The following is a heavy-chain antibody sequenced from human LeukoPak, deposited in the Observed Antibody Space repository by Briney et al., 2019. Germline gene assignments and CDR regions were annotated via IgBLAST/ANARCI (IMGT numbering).Heavy chain of an antibody. J-gene: IGHJ4*02. CDR2: VYDSWNN. CDR1: GDSINSGNSL. CDR3: ASYFVGNGGRGY. Sequence: PSDTVSLTCTVSGDSINSGNSLWPWIRQPPGKGLEWLGSVYDSWNNYYNPSLESRITMSVDTSKNQYSLELSSVIAADTAVYYCASYFVGNGGRGYWGQGALVTVSS. V-gene: IGHV4-30-4*02. D-gene: IGHD3-10*02.